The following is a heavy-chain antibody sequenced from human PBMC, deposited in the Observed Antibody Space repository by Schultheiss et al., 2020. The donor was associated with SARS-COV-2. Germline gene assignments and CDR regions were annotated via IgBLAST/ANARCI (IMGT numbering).Heavy chain of an antibody. V-gene: IGHV1-46*01. Sequence: ASVKVSCKASGYTFTSYYMHWVRQAPGQGLEWMGIINPSGGSTSYAQKFQGRVTMTTDTSTSTAYMELRSLRSDDTAVYYCARGDDYGDLFDYWGQGTLVTVSS. CDR3: ARGDDYGDLFDY. D-gene: IGHD4-17*01. CDR2: INPSGGST. CDR1: GYTFTSYY. J-gene: IGHJ4*02.